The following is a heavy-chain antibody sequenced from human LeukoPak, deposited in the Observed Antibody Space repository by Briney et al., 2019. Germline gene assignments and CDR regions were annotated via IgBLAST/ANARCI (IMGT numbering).Heavy chain of an antibody. J-gene: IGHJ4*02. V-gene: IGHV4-61*02. CDR2: IYSSGST. D-gene: IGHD1-26*01. Sequence: SQTLSLTCTVSGGSISSGSYYWSWIRQPAGKGLEWIGRIYSSGSTNYNPSLKRRVTISVDTSKNQFSLKLSSVTAADTAVYYCARDRAEWELLPIYDYWGQGTLVTVSS. CDR1: GGSISSGSYY. CDR3: ARDRAEWELLPIYDY.